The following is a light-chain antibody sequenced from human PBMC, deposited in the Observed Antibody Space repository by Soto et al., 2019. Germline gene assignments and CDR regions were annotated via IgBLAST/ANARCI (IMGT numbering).Light chain of an antibody. CDR2: DAS. CDR3: QQRSNWPFFT. Sequence: EIVLTQSPATLSLSPGERATLSCRASQSVSSYLAWYQQKPGQAPRLLIYDASNRAPGIPARFSGSGSGTDFTLTISSLEPEDFAVYYCQQRSNWPFFTFGPGTKVDIK. J-gene: IGKJ3*01. CDR1: QSVSSY. V-gene: IGKV3-11*01.